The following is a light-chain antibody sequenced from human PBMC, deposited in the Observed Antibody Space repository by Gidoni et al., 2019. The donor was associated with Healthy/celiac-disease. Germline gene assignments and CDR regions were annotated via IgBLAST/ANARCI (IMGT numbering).Light chain of an antibody. CDR1: QSISSY. CDR3: QQSYSTLLT. V-gene: IGKV1-39*01. J-gene: IGKJ4*01. Sequence: IQMTQSPSSLSASVGDRVTLPCRASQSISSYLNRYQQKPVKAPKLLIYAASSFQSGVPSMFSVSESGTDFNLTISSLQADDFATYYCQQSYSTLLTFGGGTKVEIK. CDR2: AAS.